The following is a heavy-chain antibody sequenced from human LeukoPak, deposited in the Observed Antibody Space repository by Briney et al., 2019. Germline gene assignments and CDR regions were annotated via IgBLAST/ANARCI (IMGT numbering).Heavy chain of an antibody. D-gene: IGHD2-2*02. V-gene: IGHV4-39*01. CDR2: IYYSGST. J-gene: IGHJ4*02. Sequence: SETLSLTCTVSGGSSSSSDYYWGWIRQPPGKGLGWIGCIYYSGSTYYNPSLKSRVTISVDTSKNQFSLKLSSVTAADTAVYYCARGTGYCSSTSCYTLDYWGQGTLVTVSS. CDR1: GGSSSSSDYY. CDR3: ARGTGYCSSTSCYTLDY.